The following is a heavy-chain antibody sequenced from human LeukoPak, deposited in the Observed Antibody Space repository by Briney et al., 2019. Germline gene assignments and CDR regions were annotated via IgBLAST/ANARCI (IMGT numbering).Heavy chain of an antibody. Sequence: GESLKISCKGSGYSFTSYWIGWVRQMPGIGLEWMGLIYPGDSDTRYSPSFQGQVTISADKSISTAYLQWSSLKASDTAMYYCARLAVVPAAGNWFDPWGQGTLVTVSS. CDR3: ARLAVVPAAGNWFDP. V-gene: IGHV5-51*01. D-gene: IGHD2-2*01. CDR1: GYSFTSYW. CDR2: IYPGDSDT. J-gene: IGHJ5*02.